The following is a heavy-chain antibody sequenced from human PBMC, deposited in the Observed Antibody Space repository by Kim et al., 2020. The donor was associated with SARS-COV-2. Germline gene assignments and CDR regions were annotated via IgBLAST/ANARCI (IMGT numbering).Heavy chain of an antibody. J-gene: IGHJ6*01. CDR3: AREGIMVRGGISHYY. Sequence: SETLSLTCTVSGGSISYFYWSWMRQSPGRGLEWIGYIFYSGSGSPKYNPSLKSRVTISVDRSKNQFSLKLNSVTAADTAVYYCAREGIMVRGGISHYY. CDR2: IFYSGSGSP. D-gene: IGHD3-10*01. CDR1: GGSISYFY. V-gene: IGHV4-59*01.